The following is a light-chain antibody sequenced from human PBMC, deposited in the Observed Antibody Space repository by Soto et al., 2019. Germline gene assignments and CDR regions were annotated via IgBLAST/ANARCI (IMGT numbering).Light chain of an antibody. V-gene: IGLV1-40*01. Sequence: QSVLTQPPSVSGAPGQRVTISCTGSSSNTGAGYDVHWYQQLPGTAPKLLIYGNSNRPSGVPDRFSGSKSGTSASLAITGLQAEDEADYYCQSYDSSLDNYVFGTGTKLTVL. J-gene: IGLJ1*01. CDR3: QSYDSSLDNYV. CDR1: SSNTGAGYD. CDR2: GNS.